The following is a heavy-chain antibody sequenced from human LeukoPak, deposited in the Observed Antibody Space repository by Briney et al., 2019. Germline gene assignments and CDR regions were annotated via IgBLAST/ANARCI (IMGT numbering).Heavy chain of an antibody. D-gene: IGHD3-10*01. V-gene: IGHV3-33*01. J-gene: IGHJ3*02. Sequence: GGSLRLSCAASGFTFSSYGMHWVRQAPGKELEWVAVIWDDGSNKYYADSVKGRFIISRDNHKNTLYLQMNSLRAEDTAVYYCARELGRVCAFDIWGQGTMVTVSS. CDR3: ARELGRVCAFDI. CDR1: GFTFSSYG. CDR2: IWDDGSNK.